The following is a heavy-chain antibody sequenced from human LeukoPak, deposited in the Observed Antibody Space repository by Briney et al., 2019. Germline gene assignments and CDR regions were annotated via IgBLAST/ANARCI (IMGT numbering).Heavy chain of an antibody. J-gene: IGHJ4*02. V-gene: IGHV3-7*05. Sequence: QPGGSLRLSCAASGFSFSGHWMNWVRQPPGKGLEWVANIKADGSEKYYVDSVKGRFTISRDDAKRTVDLQMDNLRAEDTAIYYCTYRNNFEYWGQGALVTVS. CDR1: GFSFSGHW. CDR2: IKADGSEK. CDR3: TYRNNFEY. D-gene: IGHD3-16*01.